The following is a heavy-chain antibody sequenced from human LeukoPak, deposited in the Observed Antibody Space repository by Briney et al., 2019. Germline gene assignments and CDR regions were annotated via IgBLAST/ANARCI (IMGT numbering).Heavy chain of an antibody. CDR2: ISAYNGNT. Sequence: ASVEVSCKASGYTFTGYYMHWVRQAPGQGLEWMGWISAYNGNTNYAPKLQGRVTMTTDTSTSAAYMELRSLRSDDTAAYYCARAWGEDIAARPYYFDYWGQGSLVTVSS. CDR3: ARAWGEDIAARPYYFDY. CDR1: GYTFTGYY. J-gene: IGHJ4*02. V-gene: IGHV1-18*04. D-gene: IGHD6-6*01.